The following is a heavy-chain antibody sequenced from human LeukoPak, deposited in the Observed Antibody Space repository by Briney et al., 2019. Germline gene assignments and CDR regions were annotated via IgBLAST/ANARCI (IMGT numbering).Heavy chain of an antibody. J-gene: IGHJ6*02. Sequence: GESLRLSCAASGFTFSGYGMHWVRQAPGNGLEWVAVIWYDGSNKYYADSVKGRFTISRDNSKNTLYLQMNSLRAEDTAVYYCARDQNDILTGFGSYYGMDVWGQGTTVTVSS. CDR2: IWYDGSNK. D-gene: IGHD3-9*01. CDR3: ARDQNDILTGFGSYYGMDV. CDR1: GFTFSGYG. V-gene: IGHV3-33*01.